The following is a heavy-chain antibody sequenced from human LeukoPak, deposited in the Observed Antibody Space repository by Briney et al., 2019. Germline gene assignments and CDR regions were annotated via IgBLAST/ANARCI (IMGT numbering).Heavy chain of an antibody. Sequence: PGGSLRLSCAASGFTFSSYGMHWVRQAPGKGLEWVAFIRYDGSNKYYADSVKGRFTISRDNSKNTLYLQMNSLRAEDTAVYYCAKMGVPPQSPSSQAFDIWGQGTMVTVSS. CDR1: GFTFSSYG. CDR3: AKMGVPPQSPSSQAFDI. D-gene: IGHD3-16*01. V-gene: IGHV3-30*02. J-gene: IGHJ3*02. CDR2: IRYDGSNK.